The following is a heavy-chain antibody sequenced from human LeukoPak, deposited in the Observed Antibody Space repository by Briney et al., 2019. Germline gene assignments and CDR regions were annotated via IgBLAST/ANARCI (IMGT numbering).Heavy chain of an antibody. J-gene: IGHJ4*02. V-gene: IGHV1-2*02. CDR1: GYTFTGYY. Sequence: ASVKVSCKASGYTFTGYYMHWVRQAPGQGLEWMGWINPNSGGTNYAQKFQGRVTMTRDTSISTAYMELSRLRSDDTAVYYCARVGTDQACPDRFDYWGQGTLVTVSS. CDR2: INPNSGGT. CDR3: ARVGTDQACPDRFDY.